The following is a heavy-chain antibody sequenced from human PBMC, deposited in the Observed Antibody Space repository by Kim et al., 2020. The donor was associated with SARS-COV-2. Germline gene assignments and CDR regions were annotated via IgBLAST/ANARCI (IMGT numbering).Heavy chain of an antibody. CDR3: ARGRYGRGREYYFDY. Sequence: SETLSLTCAVYVGSFSGYYWTWIRQPPGRGLEWIGEISHSGSTNYNPSLTSRVTISVDTSKNQFSLKLNSVTAADRGVYFCARGRYGRGREYYFDYWGRGTLVTVSS. V-gene: IGHV4-34*01. CDR1: VGSFSGYY. D-gene: IGHD6-19*01. CDR2: ISHSGST. J-gene: IGHJ4*02.